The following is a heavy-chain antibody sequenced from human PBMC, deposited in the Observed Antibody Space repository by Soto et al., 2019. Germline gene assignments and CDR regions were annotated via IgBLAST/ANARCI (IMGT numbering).Heavy chain of an antibody. J-gene: IGHJ4*01. CDR2: INPKSGGT. CDR1: GYSFTGSC. D-gene: IGHD3-22*01. Sequence: GASVKVSCKAAGYSFTGSCINWVRQAPRQGLEWMGWINPKSGGTNYARKFTGRVTMTRXXXXNXAXIXLNKLTADDTTVYACVSAVYYLDSIAHPDYWG. CDR3: VSAVYYLDSIAHPDY. V-gene: IGHV1-2*02.